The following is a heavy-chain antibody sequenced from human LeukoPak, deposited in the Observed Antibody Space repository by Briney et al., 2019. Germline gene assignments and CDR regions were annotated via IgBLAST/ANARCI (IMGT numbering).Heavy chain of an antibody. Sequence: SETLSLTCAVSGGSISSYYWSWIRQPPGKGLEWIGYIYYSGSTNYNPSLKSRVTISVDTSKNQFSLKLSSVTAADTAVSYCARSAAADWFEPWGQGTLVTVSS. D-gene: IGHD6-25*01. CDR2: IYYSGST. V-gene: IGHV4-59*08. CDR1: GGSISSYY. CDR3: ARSAAADWFEP. J-gene: IGHJ5*02.